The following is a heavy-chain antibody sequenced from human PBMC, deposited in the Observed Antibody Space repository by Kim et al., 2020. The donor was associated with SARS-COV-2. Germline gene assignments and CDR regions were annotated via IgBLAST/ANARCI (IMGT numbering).Heavy chain of an antibody. CDR3: ARERWYYDIWSGYMIGEYCFDL. V-gene: IGHV3-13*01. Sequence: GGSLRLSCAASGFTFSSYDMHWVCQATGKGLEWVSAIGTAGDTYYPGSLKGRFTISRENAKNSLYLQMNSLRACDTVVYYCARERWYYDIWSGYMIGEYCFDLSGQATLVTVSS. D-gene: IGHD3-3*01. CDR2: IGTAGDT. J-gene: IGHJ5*02. CDR1: GFTFSSYD.